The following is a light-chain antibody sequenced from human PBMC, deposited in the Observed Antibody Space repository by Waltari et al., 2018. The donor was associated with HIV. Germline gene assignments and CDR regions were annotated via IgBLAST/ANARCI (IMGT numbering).Light chain of an antibody. V-gene: IGLV7-46*01. CDR1: TGTATSVHH. CDR3: LLSYSGAHWV. J-gene: IGLJ3*02. Sequence: QAVVTQEPSLTVSPGGTVTLTCGYSTGTATSVHHSYWFQQKPCQAPRTLIYDTSNKHSWTPARFSGSLLGGKAALTLSGAQPEDEAEYYCLLSYSGAHWVFGGGTKLTVL. CDR2: DTS.